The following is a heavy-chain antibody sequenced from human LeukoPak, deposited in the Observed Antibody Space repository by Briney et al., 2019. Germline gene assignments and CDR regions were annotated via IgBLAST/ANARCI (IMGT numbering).Heavy chain of an antibody. V-gene: IGHV4-34*01. CDR3: ARAAYYYDSSGYTSFDY. Sequence: PSETLSLTCAVYGGSFSVYYWTWIRQPPGKGLEWIGEINHSGSTKYNPSLKSRVTISVDTSKNQFSLKLSSVTAADTAVYYCARAAYYYDSSGYTSFDYWGQGTLVTVSS. CDR2: INHSGST. J-gene: IGHJ4*02. CDR1: GGSFSVYY. D-gene: IGHD3-22*01.